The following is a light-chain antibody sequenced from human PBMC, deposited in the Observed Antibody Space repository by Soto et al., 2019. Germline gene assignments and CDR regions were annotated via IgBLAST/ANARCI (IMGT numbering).Light chain of an antibody. CDR2: GNS. CDR1: SSNIGAGYD. J-gene: IGLJ2*01. CDR3: QSYDSSLSVVV. V-gene: IGLV1-40*01. Sequence: QSVLTQPPSVSGAPGQRVTIPCTGSSSNIGAGYDVHWYHQLPGTAPKLLIYGNSNRPSGVPDRFSGSKSGTSASLAITGVQAEDEADYYCQSYDSSLSVVVFGGGTKLTVL.